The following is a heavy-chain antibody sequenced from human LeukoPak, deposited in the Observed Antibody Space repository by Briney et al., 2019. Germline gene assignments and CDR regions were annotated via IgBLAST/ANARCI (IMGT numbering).Heavy chain of an antibody. Sequence: PSETLSLTCAVYGGSLSGHSWSWIRQPPGKGLEWIAEINHNGGTSYNPSLKSRVTISMDTSNNQFSLKLSSVTAADTAMYYCARGDYGDYAFYIWGQGSLVTVSS. V-gene: IGHV4-34*01. CDR3: ARGDYGDYAFYI. CDR1: GGSLSGHS. J-gene: IGHJ3*02. CDR2: INHNGGT. D-gene: IGHD4-17*01.